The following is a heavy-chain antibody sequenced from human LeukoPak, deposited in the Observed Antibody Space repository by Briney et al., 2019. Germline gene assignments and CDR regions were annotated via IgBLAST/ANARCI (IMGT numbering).Heavy chain of an antibody. CDR2: IYHSGNI. Sequence: SETLSLTCTVSGYSISSGYYWGWIRQPPGKGLDWIGSIYHSGNIYYNPPLKSRVTISVDTSKNQFFLRLSSVTAADTAVYYCPRDDGSSSYHYWGQGTLVTVSS. V-gene: IGHV4-38-2*02. CDR1: GYSISSGYY. CDR3: PRDDGSSSYHY. D-gene: IGHD6-6*01. J-gene: IGHJ4*02.